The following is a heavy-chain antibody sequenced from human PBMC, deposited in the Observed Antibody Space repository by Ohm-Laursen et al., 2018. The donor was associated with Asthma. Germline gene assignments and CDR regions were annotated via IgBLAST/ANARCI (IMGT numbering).Heavy chain of an antibody. V-gene: IGHV3-7*01. CDR1: GVAFTDSW. J-gene: IGHJ4*02. Sequence: GSLRLSCTAPGVAFTDSWMSWVRQLPGGSLEWVAKINPLGYEKYYMDSVRGRFTVSRDNAKNSPYLEMNSLRVEDTAVYYCVTDAWWSYVHWGLGTLVTVSS. D-gene: IGHD1-26*01. CDR3: VTDAWWSYVH. CDR2: INPLGYEK.